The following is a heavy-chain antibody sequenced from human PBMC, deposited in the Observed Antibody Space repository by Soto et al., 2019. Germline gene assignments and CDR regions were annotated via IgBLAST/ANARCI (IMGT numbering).Heavy chain of an antibody. V-gene: IGHV5-10-1*01. J-gene: IGHJ6*02. CDR1: GYSFTSYW. D-gene: IGHD2-2*01. CDR2: IDPSDSYT. Sequence: GESLKISCNGSGYSFTSYWISWVRQMPGKGLEWMGRIDPSDSYTNYSPSFQGHVTISADKSISTAYLQWSSLKASDTAMYYCARHVVTAAKAGIYYGMDVWGQGTKVTVSS. CDR3: ARHVVTAAKAGIYYGMDV.